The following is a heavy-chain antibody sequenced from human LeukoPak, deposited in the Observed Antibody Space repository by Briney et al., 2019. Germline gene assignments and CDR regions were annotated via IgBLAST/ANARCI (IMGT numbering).Heavy chain of an antibody. J-gene: IGHJ4*02. Sequence: ASVKVSCKASGNTFITAQMHWVRQAPGQGREWMGIINPSSGSTSYAQKFQGRVTMTRDTSTGTIYMELSSLRSEDTALYYCAREYGTGGLDYWGQGTLVTVSS. CDR1: GNTFITAQ. CDR2: INPSSGST. V-gene: IGHV1-46*01. D-gene: IGHD2-8*02. CDR3: AREYGTGGLDY.